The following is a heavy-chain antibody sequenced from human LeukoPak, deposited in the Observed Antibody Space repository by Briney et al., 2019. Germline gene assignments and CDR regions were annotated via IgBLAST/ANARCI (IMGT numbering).Heavy chain of an antibody. D-gene: IGHD5-18*01. CDR1: GGSISSYY. Sequence: SETLSLTCTVSGGSISSYYWSWIRQPPGKGLEWIGYTYYSGSTNYNPSLKSRVTISVDTSKNQFSLKLSSVTAADTAVYYCASRDTATGLDWGQGTLVTVSS. CDR2: TYYSGST. J-gene: IGHJ4*02. CDR3: ASRDTATGLD. V-gene: IGHV4-59*01.